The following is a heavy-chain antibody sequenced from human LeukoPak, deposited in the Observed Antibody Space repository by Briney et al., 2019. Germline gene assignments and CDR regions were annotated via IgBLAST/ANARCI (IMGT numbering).Heavy chain of an antibody. J-gene: IGHJ4*02. CDR1: GGSISSGGYS. CDR3: ASLSDFLGY. CDR2: IYHSGST. D-gene: IGHD3-3*01. V-gene: IGHV4-30-2*01. Sequence: SQTLSLTCAVSGGSISSGGYSWSWFRQPPGNGLEWIGYIYHSGSTYYTPSLKSRVTISVDRSKNQFSLKLSSVTAADTAVDYCASLSDFLGYWGQGTLVTVSS.